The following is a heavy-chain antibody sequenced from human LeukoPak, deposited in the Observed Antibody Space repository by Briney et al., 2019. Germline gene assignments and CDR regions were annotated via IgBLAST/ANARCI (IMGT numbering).Heavy chain of an antibody. V-gene: IGHV4-34*01. CDR1: GGSFSGYY. Sequence: PSETLSLTCAVYGGSFSGYYWSWIRQPPGKGLEWIGKINHSGSTNYNPSLKSRVTVAVDTSKNQFSLKLSSVTAADTAVYYCARFVVGQWLINYWGQGALVTVSS. CDR2: INHSGST. D-gene: IGHD6-19*01. J-gene: IGHJ4*02. CDR3: ARFVVGQWLINY.